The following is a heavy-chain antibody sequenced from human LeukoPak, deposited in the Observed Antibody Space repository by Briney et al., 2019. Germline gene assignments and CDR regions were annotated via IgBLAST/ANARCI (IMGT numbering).Heavy chain of an antibody. Sequence: GGSLRLSCAASEVTVTSNYLSWVRQAPGKGLQWVSVIYPGGDIYYSDSVKGRFIISRDNSKNTLYLQMNSLRAEDTAVYYCAKPGSSRGIAGRRPTKYYFDYWGQGTLVTVSS. CDR1: EVTVTSNY. CDR2: IYPGGDI. CDR3: AKPGSSRGIAGRRPTKYYFDY. J-gene: IGHJ4*02. D-gene: IGHD6-6*01. V-gene: IGHV3-53*01.